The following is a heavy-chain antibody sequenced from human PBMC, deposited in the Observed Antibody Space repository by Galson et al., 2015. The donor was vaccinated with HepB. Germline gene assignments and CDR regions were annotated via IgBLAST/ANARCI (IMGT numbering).Heavy chain of an antibody. CDR3: AKDSRQWLLIDY. D-gene: IGHD6-19*01. CDR1: GFTFSSYG. J-gene: IGHJ4*02. V-gene: IGHV3-30*18. CDR2: ISYDGSNK. Sequence: SLRLSCAASGFTFSSYGMHWVRQAPGKGLEWVAVISYDGSNKYYADSVKGRFTISRDNSKNTLYLQMNSLRAEDTAVYYCAKDSRQWLLIDYWGQGTLVTVSS.